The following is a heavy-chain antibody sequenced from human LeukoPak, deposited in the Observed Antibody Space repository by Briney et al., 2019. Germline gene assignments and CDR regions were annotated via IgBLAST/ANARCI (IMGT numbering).Heavy chain of an antibody. V-gene: IGHV4-4*02. Sequence: SETLSLTCAVSGGSISSSNWWSWVRQPPGKGLEWIGEIYHSGSTNYNPSLKSRVAISVDKSKNQFSLKLSSVTAADTAVYYCAHHYYDSRSAIWGQGTMVTVSS. CDR1: GGSISSSNW. J-gene: IGHJ3*02. CDR3: AHHYYDSRSAI. CDR2: IYHSGST. D-gene: IGHD3-22*01.